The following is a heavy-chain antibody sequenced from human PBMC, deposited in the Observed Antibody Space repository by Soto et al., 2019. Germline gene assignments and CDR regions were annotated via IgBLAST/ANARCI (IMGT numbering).Heavy chain of an antibody. CDR2: MSYRGST. Sequence: QVQLQESGPGLVKPSETLSLTCTVSGGSISNYYWTWIRQPPGKGLEWIGHMSYRGSTNSNPSLKSRVSTSVDTSKNHFSLKLSSLTAADTAVYYCARLRYSSSSYYCDYCGQGTLVTVSS. J-gene: IGHJ4*02. V-gene: IGHV4-59*08. CDR1: GGSISNYY. CDR3: ARLRYSSSSYYCDY. D-gene: IGHD6-13*01.